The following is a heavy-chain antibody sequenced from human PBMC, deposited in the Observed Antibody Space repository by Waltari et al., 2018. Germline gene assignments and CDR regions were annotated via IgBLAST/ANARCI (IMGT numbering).Heavy chain of an antibody. V-gene: IGHV1-69*04. CDR3: ARGYSEYEGDYYYYMDV. Sequence: QVQLVQSGAEVKKPGSSVTVSCKASGGNFRSYPISWVRQAPGQGLEWMADIIPILGMTNYAQSFQGRVTITADESTSTAYMDLSSLRSDDTAVYYCARGYSEYEGDYYYYMDVWGKGTAVTVSS. J-gene: IGHJ6*03. D-gene: IGHD1-26*01. CDR2: IIPILGMT. CDR1: GGNFRSYP.